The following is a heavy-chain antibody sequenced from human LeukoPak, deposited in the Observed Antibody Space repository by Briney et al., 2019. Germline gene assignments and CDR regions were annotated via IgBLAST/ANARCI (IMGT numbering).Heavy chain of an antibody. CDR3: ARSAGSGFQLGY. J-gene: IGHJ4*02. Sequence: SETLSLTCTVSGGSISSYYWSWIRQPAGKGLEWIGRSYTTGSTNYNPSLKSRVTMSLDTSKNQFSLKLSSVTAADTAVYYCARSAGSGFQLGYWGQGTLVTVSS. V-gene: IGHV4-4*07. CDR1: GGSISSYY. CDR2: SYTTGST.